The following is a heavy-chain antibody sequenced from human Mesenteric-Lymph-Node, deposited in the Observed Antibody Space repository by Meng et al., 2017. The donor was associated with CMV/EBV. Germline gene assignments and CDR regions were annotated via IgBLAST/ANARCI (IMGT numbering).Heavy chain of an antibody. Sequence: GESLKISCAASGFTFTTYAMGGVRQSPGKGPEWVSTISGAGGSTRNADSVKGRFTISRDNAKNSLYLQMNSLRAEDTALYYCARDRGGFYGMDVWGQGTTVTVSS. CDR2: ISGAGGST. D-gene: IGHD3-3*01. V-gene: IGHV3-23*01. CDR3: ARDRGGFYGMDV. J-gene: IGHJ6*02. CDR1: GFTFTTYA.